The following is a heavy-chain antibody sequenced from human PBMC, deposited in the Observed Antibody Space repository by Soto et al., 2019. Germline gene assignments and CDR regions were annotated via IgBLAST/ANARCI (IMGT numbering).Heavy chain of an antibody. CDR2: IYYSGST. CDR3: ARRYGSAIDY. D-gene: IGHD1-26*01. V-gene: IGHV4-59*08. J-gene: IGHJ4*02. CDR1: GGTISSSY. Sequence: SETLSLTCPVSGGTISSSYWSWIRQPPGKGLEWIGYIYYSGSTNCNPSLKSRVTISVDTSKNQFSLKLSSVTAADTAVYYCARRYGSAIDYWGQGTLVTVS.